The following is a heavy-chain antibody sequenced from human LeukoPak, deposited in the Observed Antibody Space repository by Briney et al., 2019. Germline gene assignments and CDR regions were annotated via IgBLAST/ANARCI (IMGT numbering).Heavy chain of an antibody. CDR2: IKQDGSEI. CDR1: GFSFSNYW. V-gene: IGHV3-7*01. D-gene: IGHD1-26*01. Sequence: GGSLRLSCEASGFSFSNYWMSWVRQAPGKGLEWVANIKQDGSEIYYADSVRGRFTISRDNAKNSLYLQMNSLRAEDTAVYYCARPSLNTGSYFDYWGQGILVSVSS. CDR3: ARPSLNTGSYFDY. J-gene: IGHJ4*02.